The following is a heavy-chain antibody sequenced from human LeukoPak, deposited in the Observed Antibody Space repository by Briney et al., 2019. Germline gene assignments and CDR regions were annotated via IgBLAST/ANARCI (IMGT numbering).Heavy chain of an antibody. CDR1: GYTFTGYY. V-gene: IGHV1-2*04. CDR2: INPNSGGT. CDR3: ARDSHDILTGMNWFDP. D-gene: IGHD3-9*01. Sequence: ASVKVSCKASGYTFTGYYMHWVRQAPGQGLEWMGWINPNSGGTNYAQKFQGWVTMTRDTSISTAYMELSRLRSDDTAVYYCARDSHDILTGMNWFDPWGQGTLVTVSS. J-gene: IGHJ5*02.